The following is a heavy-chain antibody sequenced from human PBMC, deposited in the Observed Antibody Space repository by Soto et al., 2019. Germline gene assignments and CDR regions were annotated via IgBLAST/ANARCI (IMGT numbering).Heavy chain of an antibody. V-gene: IGHV1-2*04. CDR3: ARVHYDFWLDY. J-gene: IGHJ4*02. CDR2: IIPNSGGT. Sequence: ASVKVSCKASGGTFSSYAISWVRQAPGQGLEWMGWIIPNSGGTNYAQKFQGWVTMTTDTSISTAYMELSRLRSDDTAVYYCARVHYDFWLDYWGQGTLVTVSS. CDR1: GGTFSSYA. D-gene: IGHD3-3*01.